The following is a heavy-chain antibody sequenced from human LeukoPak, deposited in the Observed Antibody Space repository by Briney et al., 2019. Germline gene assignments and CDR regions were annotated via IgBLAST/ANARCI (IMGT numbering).Heavy chain of an antibody. CDR2: INQDGSEK. CDR3: ARPQTAIPPFDY. V-gene: IGHV3-7*01. CDR1: GFTFSSYC. D-gene: IGHD1-14*01. J-gene: IGHJ4*02. Sequence: PGGSLRLSCAASGFTFSSYCMSWVRQAPGKGLEWVAKINQDGSEKYNVDSVKGRFTISRDNAKNSLYLQMNSLRAEDTAVYYCARPQTAIPPFDYWGQGNLVTASS.